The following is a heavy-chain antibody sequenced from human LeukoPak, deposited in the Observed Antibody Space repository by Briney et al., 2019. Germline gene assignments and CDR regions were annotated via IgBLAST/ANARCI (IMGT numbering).Heavy chain of an antibody. V-gene: IGHV1-18*01. CDR2: ISGYNGNT. CDR1: GYTFSNYG. D-gene: IGHD3-10*01. Sequence: GASVKVSCKASGYTFSNYGITWVRQAPRQGLEWMGWISGYNGNTNYAQKFQGRVTMTIDTSTTTVYMELSSLRSEDTAVYYCARKFMVRGVIRSLHFDYWGQGTLVTVSS. J-gene: IGHJ4*02. CDR3: ARKFMVRGVIRSLHFDY.